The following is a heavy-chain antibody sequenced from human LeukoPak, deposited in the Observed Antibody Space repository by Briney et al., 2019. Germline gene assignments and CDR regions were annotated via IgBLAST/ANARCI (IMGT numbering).Heavy chain of an antibody. Sequence: SETLSLTCAVYGGSFSGYYWSWIRQPPGEGLEWIGEINHSGSTNYNPSLKSRVTISVDTSKNQFSLKLSSVTAADTAVYYCARGGPVGSSLDYWGQGTLVTVSS. D-gene: IGHD6-13*01. J-gene: IGHJ4*02. CDR2: INHSGST. CDR3: ARGGPVGSSLDY. CDR1: GGSFSGYY. V-gene: IGHV4-34*01.